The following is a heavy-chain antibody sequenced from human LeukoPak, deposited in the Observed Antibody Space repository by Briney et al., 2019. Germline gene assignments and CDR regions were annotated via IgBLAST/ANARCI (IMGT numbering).Heavy chain of an antibody. Sequence: GGSLRLSCAASRFTFNDYYIRWIRQAPGKGLEWLSYINIGGTNTHYAHSVKGRFTISRDNAKKSLYLEMNNLTAEDTAVYYCATDGAGFDTWGQGVLVTVSS. V-gene: IGHV3-11*01. CDR3: ATDGAGFDT. J-gene: IGHJ5*02. CDR1: RFTFNDYY. CDR2: INIGGTNT.